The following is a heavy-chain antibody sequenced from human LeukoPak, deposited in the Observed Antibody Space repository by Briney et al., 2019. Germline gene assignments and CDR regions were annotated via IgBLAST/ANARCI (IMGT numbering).Heavy chain of an antibody. V-gene: IGHV4-34*01. D-gene: IGHD6-13*01. CDR3: AKHYPAYSSSWYYYYYYMDV. CDR1: GGSFSGYY. J-gene: IGHJ6*03. CDR2: INHSGST. Sequence: SETLSLTCAVYGGSFSGYYWSWIRQPPGKGLEWIGEINHSGSTNYNPSLKSRVTISVDTSKNQFSLKLSSVTAADTAVYYCAKHYPAYSSSWYYYYYYMDVWGKGTTATISS.